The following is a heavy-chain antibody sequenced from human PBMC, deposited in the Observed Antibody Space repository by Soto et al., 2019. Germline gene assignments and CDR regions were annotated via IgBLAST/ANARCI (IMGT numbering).Heavy chain of an antibody. D-gene: IGHD6-13*01. CDR1: GGSFSGYY. CDR2: INHSGST. Sequence: SETLSLTCAVYGGSFSGYYWSWIRQPPGKGLEWIGEINHSGSTNYNPSLKSRVTISVDTSKNQFSLKLSSVTAADTAVYYCARGNIAAAGTYGMDVWGQGTTVTVSS. J-gene: IGHJ6*02. V-gene: IGHV4-34*01. CDR3: ARGNIAAAGTYGMDV.